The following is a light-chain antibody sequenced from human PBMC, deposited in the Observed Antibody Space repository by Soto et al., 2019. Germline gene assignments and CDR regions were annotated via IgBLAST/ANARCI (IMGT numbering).Light chain of an antibody. J-gene: IGLJ1*01. CDR1: SSDVGTFNL. CDR2: EGT. V-gene: IGLV2-14*02. Sequence: QSALTQPASVSGFLGQSITMSCTGSSSDVGTFNLVSWFQQHPGKAPKLLIFEGTKRPSGVSDRFSGSKSGNTASLTISGLQAEDEADYHCSSYAGSSNVFGTGTKLTVL. CDR3: SSYAGSSNV.